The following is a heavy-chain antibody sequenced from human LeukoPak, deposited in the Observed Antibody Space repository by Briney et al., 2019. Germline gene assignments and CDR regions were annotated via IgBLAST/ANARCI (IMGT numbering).Heavy chain of an antibody. V-gene: IGHV4-4*09. D-gene: IGHD2-2*01. CDR1: GGSMTHYF. CDR2: THTSGSP. J-gene: IGHJ5*02. Sequence: ETLSLTCTVSGGSMTHYFWNWIRQAPGKGLEWIGYTHTSGSPDYSRSLKSRVTISLDTSKNHFSLMLSSVTAADTAVYFCARATQRYCSGTTCFPYWFDTWGQGTLATVSS. CDR3: ARATQRYCSGTTCFPYWFDT.